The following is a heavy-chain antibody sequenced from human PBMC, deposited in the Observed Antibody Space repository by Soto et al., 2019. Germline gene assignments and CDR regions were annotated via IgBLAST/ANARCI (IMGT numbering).Heavy chain of an antibody. V-gene: IGHV7-4-1*01. CDR3: ARDSNRITGTLFDY. Sequence: ASVKVSCKASGYTFTSYAMNWVRQAPGQGLEWMGWINTNTGNPTYAQGFTGRFVFSLDTSVSTAYLQICSLKAEDTAVYYCARDSNRITGTLFDYWGQGTLVTVSS. CDR2: INTNTGNP. D-gene: IGHD1-7*01. CDR1: GYTFTSYA. J-gene: IGHJ4*02.